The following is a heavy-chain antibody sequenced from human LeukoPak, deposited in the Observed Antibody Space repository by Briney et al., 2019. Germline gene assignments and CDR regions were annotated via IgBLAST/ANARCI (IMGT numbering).Heavy chain of an antibody. CDR1: GFTFSSYV. CDR3: AKDREGYCSSTSCYSFDY. V-gene: IGHV3-30-3*01. CDR2: ISYDGSNK. J-gene: IGHJ4*02. D-gene: IGHD2-2*01. Sequence: PGRSLRLSCAASGFTFSSYVMHWVRQAPGKGLEWVAVISYDGSNKYYADSVKGRFTISRDNSKNTLYLQMNSLGAEDTAVYYCAKDREGYCSSTSCYSFDYWGQGTLVTVSS.